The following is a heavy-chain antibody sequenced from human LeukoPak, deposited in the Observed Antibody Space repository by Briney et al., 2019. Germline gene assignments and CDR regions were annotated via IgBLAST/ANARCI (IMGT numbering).Heavy chain of an antibody. CDR2: IRHDGTDQ. Sequence: PGGSLRLSCVGSGFTFSVHWVRQVPGKGLEWLTFIRHDGTDQHYADSVKGRFTISRDNSKNTLYLQMNSLRAEDTAIYYCAKEPRNWGQGTLVTVSS. V-gene: IGHV3-30*02. CDR3: AKEPRN. CDR1: GFTFS. J-gene: IGHJ4*02.